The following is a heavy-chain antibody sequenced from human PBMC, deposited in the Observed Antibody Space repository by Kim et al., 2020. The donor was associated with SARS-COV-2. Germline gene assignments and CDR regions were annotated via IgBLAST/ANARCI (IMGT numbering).Heavy chain of an antibody. CDR2: ISYDGSNK. CDR3: AKTGYCSGGSCWWFDP. V-gene: IGHV3-30*18. D-gene: IGHD2-15*01. Sequence: GGSLRLSCAASGFTFSSYGMHWVRQAPGKGLEWVAVISYDGSNKYYADSVKGRFTISRDNSKNTLYLQMNSLRAEDTAVYYCAKTGYCSGGSCWWFDPWGQGTLVTDSS. CDR1: GFTFSSYG. J-gene: IGHJ5*02.